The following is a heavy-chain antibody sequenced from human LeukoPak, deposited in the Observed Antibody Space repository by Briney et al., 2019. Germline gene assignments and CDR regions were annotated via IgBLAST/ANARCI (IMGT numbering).Heavy chain of an antibody. D-gene: IGHD1-26*01. CDR2: IYTSGST. J-gene: IGHJ4*02. V-gene: IGHV4-4*09. CDR1: GGSISGYY. CDR3: ARLGLSGSYYPYYFDY. Sequence: SETLSLTCTVSGGSISGYYWSWIRQPPGKGLEWIGYIYTSGSTNYNPSLKSRVTISVDTSKNQFSLKLSSVTAADTAVYYCARLGLSGSYYPYYFDYWGQGTLVTVSS.